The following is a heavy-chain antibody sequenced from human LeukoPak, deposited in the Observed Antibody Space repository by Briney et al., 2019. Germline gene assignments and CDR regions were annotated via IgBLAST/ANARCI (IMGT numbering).Heavy chain of an antibody. CDR3: AKRGVEMATIYYMDV. V-gene: IGHV3-30*02. CDR2: IRYDGSNK. D-gene: IGHD5-24*01. J-gene: IGHJ6*03. Sequence: GGSLRLSCVASGFTFSYNGMHWVRQAPGKGLEWVAFIRYDGSNKYYADSVKGRFTISRDNFKNTLYLQMNSLRDEDTAVYYCAKRGVEMATIYYMDVWGKGTAVT. CDR1: GFTFSYNG.